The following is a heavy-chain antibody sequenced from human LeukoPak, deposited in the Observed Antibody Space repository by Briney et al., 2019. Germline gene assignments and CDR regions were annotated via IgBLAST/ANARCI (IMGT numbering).Heavy chain of an antibody. D-gene: IGHD2-2*01. CDR1: GFTFSSYW. Sequence: GGSLRLSCAASGFTFSSYWMSWVRQAPGKGLEWVANIKGDGSEKYYVDSVKGRFTISRDNAKNSLYLQMNSLRAEDTAFYYCARVDCSNTSCSQYYFDYWGQGTLVTVSS. V-gene: IGHV3-7*03. J-gene: IGHJ4*02. CDR3: ARVDCSNTSCSQYYFDY. CDR2: IKGDGSEK.